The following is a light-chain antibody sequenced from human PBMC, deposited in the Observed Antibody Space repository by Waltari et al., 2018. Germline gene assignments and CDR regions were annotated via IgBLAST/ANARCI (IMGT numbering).Light chain of an antibody. J-gene: IGLJ3*02. Sequence: QSVLPQPPSASGTPGPRVTISCSGTNSNLGNNLLNWYQQVPGTAPKLLIYRNDLRPAGVPERFSASRSGTSASLASSGIQSEDEAEYYCASWDDSLNGHWVFGGGTKVTVL. CDR1: NSNLGNNL. V-gene: IGLV1-44*01. CDR2: RND. CDR3: ASWDDSLNGHWV.